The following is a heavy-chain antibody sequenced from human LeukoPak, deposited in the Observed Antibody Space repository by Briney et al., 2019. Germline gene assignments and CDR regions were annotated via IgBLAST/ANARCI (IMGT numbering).Heavy chain of an antibody. J-gene: IGHJ4*02. CDR3: ASEKDTHYYDSSXXSY. CDR1: GGSISSSSYY. Sequence: SETLSLTCTVSGGSISSSSYYWGWIRQPPGKGLEWIGSIYYSGSTYYNPSLKSRVTISVDTSKNQFSLKLSSVTAADTAVYYCASEKDTHYYDSSXXSYXXXGTXVTVSS. V-gene: IGHV4-39*07. CDR2: IYYSGST. D-gene: IGHD3-22*01.